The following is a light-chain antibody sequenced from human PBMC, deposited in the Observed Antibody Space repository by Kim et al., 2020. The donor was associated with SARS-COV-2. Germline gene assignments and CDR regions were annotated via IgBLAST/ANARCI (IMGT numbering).Light chain of an antibody. CDR2: QDT. CDR3: QAWDSSTHYYV. J-gene: IGLJ1*01. V-gene: IGLV3-1*01. CDR1: KLGDKY. Sequence: SYELTQPPSVSVSPGQTASITCSGYKLGDKYVSWYQQKPGQSPVLVIYQDTQRPSGIPERFSGSNSGNTATLTISGTQAMDEADYYCQAWDSSTHYYV.